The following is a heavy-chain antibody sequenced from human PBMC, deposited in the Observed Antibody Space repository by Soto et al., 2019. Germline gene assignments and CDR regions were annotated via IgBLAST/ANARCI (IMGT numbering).Heavy chain of an antibody. D-gene: IGHD1-20*01. CDR1: GFTFSSYW. CDR2: IKQDGSEK. Sequence: PGGSLRLSCAASGFTFSSYWMSWVRQAPGKGLEWVANIKQDGSEKYYVDSVKGRFTISRDSAKNSLYLQMNSLRAEDTAVYYCARGGGYNWNYFDYWGQGTLVTVSS. V-gene: IGHV3-7*01. J-gene: IGHJ4*02. CDR3: ARGGGYNWNYFDY.